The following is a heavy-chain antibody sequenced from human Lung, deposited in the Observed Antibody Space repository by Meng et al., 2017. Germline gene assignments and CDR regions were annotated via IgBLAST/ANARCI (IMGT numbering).Heavy chain of an antibody. CDR2: ISSSST. D-gene: IGHD2-15*01. Sequence: EVQLVESGGGLVKPGGSLRLSCAASGFTFSSYSMNWVRQAPGKGLEWVSSISSSSTYADSVKGRFTISRDNAKNSLYLQMNSLRAEDTAVYYCARGRVVVAATPSDYWGQGT. CDR3: ARGRVVVAATPSDY. V-gene: IGHV3-21*01. J-gene: IGHJ4*02. CDR1: GFTFSSYS.